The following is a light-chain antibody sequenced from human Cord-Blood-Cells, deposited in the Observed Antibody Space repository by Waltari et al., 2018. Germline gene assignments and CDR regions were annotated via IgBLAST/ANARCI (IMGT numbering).Light chain of an antibody. CDR2: AAS. CDR3: QQSYSTPLT. J-gene: IGKJ4*01. V-gene: IGKV1-39*01. Sequence: DIQMTQSPSSLSASVGDRVTIPCRASQSLSSYLNWYQQKPGNAPKLLIYAASSLQSGIPSRFSGSGSGTDFTLTISSLQPEDFATYYCQQSYSTPLTFGGGTKLEIK. CDR1: QSLSSY.